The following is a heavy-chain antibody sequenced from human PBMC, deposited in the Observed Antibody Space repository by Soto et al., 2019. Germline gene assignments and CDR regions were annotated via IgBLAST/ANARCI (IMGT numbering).Heavy chain of an antibody. CDR2: IIPLLRTT. Sequence: QVQLVQSGAELKKPGSSVTVSCQASGGTFKTFGVSWVRQALGQGLQWMGGIIPLLRTTDYAQNFQGRISISADESTNTVFMELTSLRSEDTVVYYCARDVLGGWVEKTYRAFDIWGQGTLVAVSS. CDR3: ARDVLGGWVEKTYRAFDI. J-gene: IGHJ3*02. D-gene: IGHD1-26*01. CDR1: GGTFKTFG. V-gene: IGHV1-69*01.